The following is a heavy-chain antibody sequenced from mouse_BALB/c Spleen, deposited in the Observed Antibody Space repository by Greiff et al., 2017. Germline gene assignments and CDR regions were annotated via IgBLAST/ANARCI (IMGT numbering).Heavy chain of an antibody. J-gene: IGHJ4*01. V-gene: IGHV1-7*01. CDR3: ARRDDGYYPYDAMDY. CDR2: INPSTGYT. CDR1: GYTFTSYW. Sequence: VQLQQSGAELAKPGASVKMSCKASGYTFTSYWMHWVKQRPGQGLEWIGYINPSTGYTEYNQKFKDKATLTADKSSSTAYMQLSSLTSEDSAVYYCARRDDGYYPYDAMDYWGQGTSVTVSS. D-gene: IGHD2-3*01.